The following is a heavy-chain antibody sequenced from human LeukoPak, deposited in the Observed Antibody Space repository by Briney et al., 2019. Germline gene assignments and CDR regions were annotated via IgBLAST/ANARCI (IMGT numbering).Heavy chain of an antibody. Sequence: PGGSLRLSCAAPGFTFSDYYMSWIRQAPGKGLEWVSYISSSGSTIYYADSVEGRFTISRDNAKNSLYLQMNSLRAEDTAVYYCARDHHYDSSGYPGYWGQGTLVTVSS. V-gene: IGHV3-11*01. J-gene: IGHJ4*02. CDR2: ISSSGSTI. CDR3: ARDHHYDSSGYPGY. D-gene: IGHD3-22*01. CDR1: GFTFSDYY.